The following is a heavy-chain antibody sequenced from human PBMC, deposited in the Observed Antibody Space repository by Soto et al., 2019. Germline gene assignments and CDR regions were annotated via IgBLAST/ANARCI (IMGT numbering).Heavy chain of an antibody. V-gene: IGHV3-48*02. J-gene: IGHJ6*04. D-gene: IGHD3-16*01. CDR3: ASVGLGLFGMDV. CDR2: ISGSSTI. CDR1: GFTFSSYS. Sequence: EVQLVGSGGGLVQPGGSLRVSCAASGFTFSSYSINWVRQAPGKGLEWVSYISGSSTIYYADSVKGRFTMSRDIAKNSPDLQMNSLGDEDTSVYYCASVGLGLFGMDVWGEGTTVTVSS.